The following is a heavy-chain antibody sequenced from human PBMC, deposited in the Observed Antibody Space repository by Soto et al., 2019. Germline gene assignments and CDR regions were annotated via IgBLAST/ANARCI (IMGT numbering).Heavy chain of an antibody. Sequence: PSETLSLTCTVSGGSISSSSYYWGWIRQPPGKGLEWIGSIYYSGSTYYNPSLKSRVTISVDTSKNQFSLKLSSVTAADTAVYYCARLDYGDPAAAFEIWGQGTMVTVSS. CDR1: GGSISSSSYY. V-gene: IGHV4-39*01. D-gene: IGHD4-17*01. CDR3: ARLDYGDPAAAFEI. J-gene: IGHJ3*02. CDR2: IYYSGST.